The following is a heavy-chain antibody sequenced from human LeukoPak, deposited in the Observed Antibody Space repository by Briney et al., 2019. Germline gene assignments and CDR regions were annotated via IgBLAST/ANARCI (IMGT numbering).Heavy chain of an antibody. CDR1: GGSISSGNYY. Sequence: SETLSLTCSVSGGSISSGNYYWSWIRQHPGKGLEWIGYIYNSGSTFYNPSLKRRVTISVDTSKNYFSLKLRSVTAADTAVYYCAIPMIREVISAFGIWGQGTMVTVSS. CDR2: IYNSGST. D-gene: IGHD3-10*01. J-gene: IGHJ3*02. V-gene: IGHV4-31*03. CDR3: AIPMIREVISAFGI.